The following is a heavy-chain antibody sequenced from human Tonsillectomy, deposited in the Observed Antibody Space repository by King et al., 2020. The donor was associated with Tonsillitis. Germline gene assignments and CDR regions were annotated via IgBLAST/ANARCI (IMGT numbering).Heavy chain of an antibody. CDR2: IKQDGSEK. CDR3: ARDRGITIYYYYGMDV. CDR1: GFTLSSYL. J-gene: IGHJ6*02. Sequence: QLVQSGGGLVQPGGSLRLSCAASGFTLSSYLMNWFRQAPGKGLEWVANIKQDGSEKYDVDSVKGRLTISRDNAKNPLCLQMNSLRAEDTAVYYCARDRGITIYYYYGMDVWGQGTTVTVSS. D-gene: IGHD3-9*01. V-gene: IGHV3-7*01.